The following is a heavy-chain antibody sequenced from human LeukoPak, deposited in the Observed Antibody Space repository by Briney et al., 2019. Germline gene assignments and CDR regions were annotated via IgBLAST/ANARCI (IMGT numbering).Heavy chain of an antibody. CDR3: ANGYDSSGYYYEDFDY. CDR1: GFTFSSYG. D-gene: IGHD3-22*01. J-gene: IGHJ4*02. Sequence: GGSLRLSCAASGFTFSSYGMHWVRQAPGKGLEWVAFIRCDGSNKYYADSVKGRFTISRDNSKNTLYLQMNSLRAEDTAVYYCANGYDSSGYYYEDFDYWGQGTLVTVSS. CDR2: IRCDGSNK. V-gene: IGHV3-30*02.